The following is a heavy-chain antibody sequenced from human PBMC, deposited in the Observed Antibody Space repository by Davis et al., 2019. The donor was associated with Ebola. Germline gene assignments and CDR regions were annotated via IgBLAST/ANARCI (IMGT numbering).Heavy chain of an antibody. CDR1: GFTFSNYA. Sequence: PGGSLRLSCAASGFTFSNYAMSWVRQAPGKGLEWVSGISWNSGSIGYADSVKGRFTISRDNAKNSLYLQMNSLRAEDTAVYYCARDGRFHYGMDVWGQGTTVTVSS. J-gene: IGHJ6*02. CDR3: ARDGRFHYGMDV. CDR2: ISWNSGSI. D-gene: IGHD1-26*01. V-gene: IGHV3-9*01.